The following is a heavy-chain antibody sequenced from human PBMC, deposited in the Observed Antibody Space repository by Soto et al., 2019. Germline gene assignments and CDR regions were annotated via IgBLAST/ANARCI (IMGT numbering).Heavy chain of an antibody. D-gene: IGHD4-4*01. V-gene: IGHV3-9*01. CDR1: GFTFDDYA. Sequence: QLVESGGGLVQPGRSLRLSCAASGFTFDDYAMHWVRQAPGKGLEWVSGISWSGDNMDYADSVKGRFITSRDNVKNTLYRQMNSLRFEDTALYHCVKVSYSSLTTLGSAFDVWGQGTMVTVS. CDR2: ISWSGDNM. CDR3: VKVSYSSLTTLGSAFDV. J-gene: IGHJ3*01.